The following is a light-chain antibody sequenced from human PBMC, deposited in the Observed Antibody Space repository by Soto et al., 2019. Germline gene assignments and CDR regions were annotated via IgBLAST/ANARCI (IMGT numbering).Light chain of an antibody. CDR2: EVS. CDR3: SSYAGSNSWV. CDR1: SSDVGVFNY. V-gene: IGLV2-8*01. Sequence: QSVLTQPPSASGSPGQSVTISCTGTSSDVGVFNYVSWYQHHPGKAPKLMIYEVSKRPSGVPDRFSGSKSGNTASLTVSGLQAEDEADYYCSSYAGSNSWVFGGGTKVTVL. J-gene: IGLJ3*02.